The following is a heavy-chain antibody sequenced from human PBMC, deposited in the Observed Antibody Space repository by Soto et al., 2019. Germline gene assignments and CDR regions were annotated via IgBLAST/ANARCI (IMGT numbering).Heavy chain of an antibody. CDR3: ATTSTTVTRYYYYYYMDV. Sequence: SETLSLTCTVSGGSISSGGYYWSWIRQHPGKGLEWIGYIYYSGSTYYNPSLKSRVTISVDTSKNQFSLKLSSVTAADTAVYYCATTSTTVTRYYYYYYMDVWGKGTTVTVS. CDR2: IYYSGST. J-gene: IGHJ6*03. CDR1: GGSISSGGYY. D-gene: IGHD4-17*01. V-gene: IGHV4-31*03.